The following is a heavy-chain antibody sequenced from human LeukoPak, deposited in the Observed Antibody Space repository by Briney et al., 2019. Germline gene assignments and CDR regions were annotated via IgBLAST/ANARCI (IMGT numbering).Heavy chain of an antibody. D-gene: IGHD4-11*01. J-gene: IGHJ6*02. CDR1: GGSVSSGNYY. Sequence: SETLSLTCTVSGGSVSSGNYYWSWIRQPPGKGLEWIGYIYYSGSTYYNPSLKSRVTISVDTSKNQFSLKLSSVTAADTAVYYCARDGLYTDEYYGMDVWGQGTTVTVSS. CDR2: IYYSGST. V-gene: IGHV4-30-4*08. CDR3: ARDGLYTDEYYGMDV.